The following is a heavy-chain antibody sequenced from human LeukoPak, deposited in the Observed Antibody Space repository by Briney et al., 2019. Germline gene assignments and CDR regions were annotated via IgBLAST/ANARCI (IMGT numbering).Heavy chain of an antibody. CDR2: ISWNSGSI. CDR3: AKDKSIAAAGTRSADGMDV. Sequence: QPGGSLRLSCAASGFTFDDYAMHWVRQAPGKGLEWVSGISWNSGSIGYADSVKGRFTISRDNAKNSLYLQMNSLRAEDTALYYCAKDKSIAAAGTRSADGMDVWGQGTTVTVSS. CDR1: GFTFDDYA. D-gene: IGHD6-13*01. J-gene: IGHJ6*02. V-gene: IGHV3-9*01.